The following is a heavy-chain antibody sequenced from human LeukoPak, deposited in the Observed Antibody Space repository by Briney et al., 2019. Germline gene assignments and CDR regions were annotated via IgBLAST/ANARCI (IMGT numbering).Heavy chain of an antibody. Sequence: PSETLSLTCTVSGGSISSYHWSWIRQPPGKGLEWIGRIYSSGSPNYNPSLKSRVTMSLDTSKNQFSLKLTSVTAADTAVYYCARDLGSSGWLLDYWGQGTRVTVSS. V-gene: IGHV4-4*07. CDR2: IYSSGSP. CDR1: GGSISSYH. CDR3: ARDLGSSGWLLDY. D-gene: IGHD6-19*01. J-gene: IGHJ4*02.